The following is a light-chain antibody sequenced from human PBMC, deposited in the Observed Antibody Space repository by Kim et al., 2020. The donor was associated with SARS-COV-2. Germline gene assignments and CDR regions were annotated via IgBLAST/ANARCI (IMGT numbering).Light chain of an antibody. CDR1: RLTSYY. CDR3: NSRDSNNNVL. V-gene: IGLV3-19*01. Sequence: VPLEQTVRITCEGDRLTSYYASCYKRNPEQAPILVIYGKNNLPSGIPDRVSGSSSGNTTSLTISGTQTVNDAYYYCNSRDSNNNVLFGGGTQLTVL. CDR2: GKN. J-gene: IGLJ2*01.